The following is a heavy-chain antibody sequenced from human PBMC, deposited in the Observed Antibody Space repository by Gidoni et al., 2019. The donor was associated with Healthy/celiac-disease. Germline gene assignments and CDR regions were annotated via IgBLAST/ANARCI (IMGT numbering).Heavy chain of an antibody. J-gene: IGHJ4*02. CDR2: INPNRGGT. V-gene: IGHV1-2*02. CDR1: GHTFTGYY. Sequence: QVQLGQSGAEVKKPGATVKVSCKASGHTFTGYYMHWVRQAPGQGLEWMGGINPNRGGTNYAQKFQGRVPMTRDTSISTAYMELRRLRSDDTAVYYCAREGTGTLGYFDYWGQGTLVTVSS. CDR3: AREGTGTLGYFDY. D-gene: IGHD1-7*01.